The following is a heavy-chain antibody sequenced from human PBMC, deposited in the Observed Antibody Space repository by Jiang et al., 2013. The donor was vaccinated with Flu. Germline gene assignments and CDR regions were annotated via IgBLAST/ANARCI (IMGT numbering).Heavy chain of an antibody. V-gene: IGHV1-3*01. CDR3: ARDGFPGIAVAGTLDYYYYGMDV. D-gene: IGHD6-19*01. CDR2: INAGNGNT. Sequence: SGAEVKKPGASVKVSCKASGYTFTSYAMHWVRQTPGQRLEWMGWINAGNGNTKYSQKFQGRVTITRDTSASTAYMELSSLRSEDTAVYYCARDGFPGIAVAGTLDYYYYGMDVWGQ. J-gene: IGHJ6*02. CDR1: GYTFTSYA.